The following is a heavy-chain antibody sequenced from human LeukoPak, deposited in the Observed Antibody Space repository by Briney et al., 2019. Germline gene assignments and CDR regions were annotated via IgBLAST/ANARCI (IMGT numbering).Heavy chain of an antibody. CDR3: ARGGDSGYIPFIDY. V-gene: IGHV1-2*02. D-gene: IGHD5-12*01. J-gene: IGHJ4*02. CDR2: INPNSGGT. Sequence: ASVKVSCKASGYTFTSYGISWVRQAPGQGLEWMGWINPNSGGTNYAQKFQGRVTMTRDTSISTAYMELSRLRSDDTAVYYCARGGDSGYIPFIDYWGQGTLVTVSS. CDR1: GYTFTSYG.